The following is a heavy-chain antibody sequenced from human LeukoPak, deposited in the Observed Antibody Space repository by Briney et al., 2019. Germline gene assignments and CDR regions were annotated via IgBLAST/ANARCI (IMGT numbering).Heavy chain of an antibody. J-gene: IGHJ4*02. D-gene: IGHD1-1*01. V-gene: IGHV1-8*01. CDR1: GYTVTSYD. CDR3: ARDWNYYSC. Sequence: ASVKLSCTASGYTVTSYDINWVRQATGQGLEWMGWMNPNSGNTGYAQKFQGRVTMTRNTSISTDYMELSSLRAEDTAVYYCARDWNYYSCWGQGTLVTVSS. CDR2: MNPNSGNT.